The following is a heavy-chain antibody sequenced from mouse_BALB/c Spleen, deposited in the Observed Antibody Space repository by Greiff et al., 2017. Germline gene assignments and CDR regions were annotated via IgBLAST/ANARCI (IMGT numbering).Heavy chain of an antibody. D-gene: IGHD2-14*01. CDR3: ARGGYRYPYAMDY. Sequence: EVKLMESGGGLVQPGGSRKLSCAASGFTFSSFGMHWVRQAPEKGLEWVAYISSGSSTIYYADTVKGRFTISRDNPKNTLFLQMTSLRSEDTAMYYCARGGYRYPYAMDYWGQGTSVTVSS. V-gene: IGHV5-17*02. CDR1: GFTFSSFG. J-gene: IGHJ4*01. CDR2: ISSGSSTI.